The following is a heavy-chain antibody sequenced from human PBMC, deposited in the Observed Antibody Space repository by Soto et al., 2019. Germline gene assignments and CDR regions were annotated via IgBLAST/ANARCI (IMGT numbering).Heavy chain of an antibody. CDR3: ATLGGTTGTFNYYYYGMDV. CDR2: INHSGST. D-gene: IGHD1-1*01. CDR1: GGSFSGYY. V-gene: IGHV4-34*01. J-gene: IGHJ6*02. Sequence: TSETLSLTCAVYGGSFSGYYLSWIRQPPGKGLEWIGEINHSGSTNYNPSLKSRVTISVDTSKNQFSLKLSSVTAADTAVYYCATLGGTTGTFNYYYYGMDVWGQGTTVTSP.